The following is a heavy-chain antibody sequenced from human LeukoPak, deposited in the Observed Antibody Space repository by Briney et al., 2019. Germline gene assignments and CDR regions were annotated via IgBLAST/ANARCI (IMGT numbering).Heavy chain of an antibody. CDR1: GGTFSSYA. CDR2: IIPIFGTA. J-gene: IGHJ1*01. CDR3: AREGGPLIVVVPAAWDPYFQH. Sequence: SVKVSCKASGGTFSSYAISWVRQAPGQGLEWMGGIIPIFGTANYAQKFQGRVTITTDESTSTAYMELSRLRSDDTAVYYCAREGGPLIVVVPAAWDPYFQHWGQGTLVTVSS. D-gene: IGHD2-2*01. V-gene: IGHV1-69*05.